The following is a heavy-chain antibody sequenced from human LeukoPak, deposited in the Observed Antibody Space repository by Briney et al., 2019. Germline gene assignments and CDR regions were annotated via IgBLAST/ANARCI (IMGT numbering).Heavy chain of an antibody. CDR1: GGSISSYY. D-gene: IGHD2-15*01. CDR3: AREYCSGGSCYYFDY. CDR2: IYTSGST. J-gene: IGHJ4*02. V-gene: IGHV4-4*07. Sequence: SETLSLTCTVSGGSISSYYWSWIRQPAGKGLEWIGRIYTSGSTNYNPSLKSRGTMSVDTSNNQFSLKLSSVTAADTAVYYYAREYCSGGSCYYFDYWGQGTLVTVSS.